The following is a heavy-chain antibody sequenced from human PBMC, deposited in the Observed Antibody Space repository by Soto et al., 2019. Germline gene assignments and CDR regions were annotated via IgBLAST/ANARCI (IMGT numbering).Heavy chain of an antibody. CDR3: ARSYYYDSSVYWDY. D-gene: IGHD3-22*01. CDR1: GVTKSSYS. V-gene: IGHV1-69*13. J-gene: IGHJ4*02. Sequence: GASVELCCKACGVTKSSYSISWVRQDPGQGLEWMGGIIPIFGTANYAQKFQGRVTITADESTSTAYMEMSSLRSEDTAVYSCARSYYYDSSVYWDYWGQGTLVTVSS. CDR2: IIPIFGTA.